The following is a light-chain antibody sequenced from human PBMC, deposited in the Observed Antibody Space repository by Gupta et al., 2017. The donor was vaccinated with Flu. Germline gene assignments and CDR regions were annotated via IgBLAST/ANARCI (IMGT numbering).Light chain of an antibody. Sequence: GDRITITGQASQYIKAHLNWFQHKPGKPPQLLIYATSYLETGVPSRFSGSGSGTDFTFTISSLQPGDTATYFCQQYDDLPLAFGGGTRLEIK. CDR3: QQYDDLPLA. CDR1: QYIKAH. J-gene: IGKJ4*01. V-gene: IGKV1-33*01. CDR2: ATS.